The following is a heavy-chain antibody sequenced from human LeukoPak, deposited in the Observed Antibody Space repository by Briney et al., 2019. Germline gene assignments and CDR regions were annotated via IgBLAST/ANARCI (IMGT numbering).Heavy chain of an antibody. CDR3: ASGSGYCSSTSCYAGYDAFDI. V-gene: IGHV4-39*07. Sequence: NPSETLSLTCTVSGGSISSSSYYWGWIRQPPGKGLEWIGSIYYSGSTYYNPSLKSRVTISVDTSKNQFSLKLSSVTAADTAVYYCASGSGYCSSTSCYAGYDAFDIWGQGTMVTVSS. J-gene: IGHJ3*02. CDR1: GGSISSSSYY. CDR2: IYYSGST. D-gene: IGHD2-2*01.